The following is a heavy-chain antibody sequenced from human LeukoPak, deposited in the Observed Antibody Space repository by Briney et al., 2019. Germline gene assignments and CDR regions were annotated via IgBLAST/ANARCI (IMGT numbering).Heavy chain of an antibody. J-gene: IGHJ4*02. Sequence: PSETLSLTCAVYGGSFSGYYWSWIRQPPGKGLEWIGEINHSGSTNYNPSLKSRVTIPVDTSKNQFSLKLSSVTAADTAVYYCARDQSHYDSSGYYYPYFDYWGQGTLVTVSS. V-gene: IGHV4-34*01. CDR3: ARDQSHYDSSGYYYPYFDY. CDR2: INHSGST. CDR1: GGSFSGYY. D-gene: IGHD3-22*01.